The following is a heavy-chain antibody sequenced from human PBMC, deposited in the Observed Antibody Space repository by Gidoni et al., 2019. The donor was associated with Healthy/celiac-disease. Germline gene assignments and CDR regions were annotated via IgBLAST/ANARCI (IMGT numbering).Heavy chain of an antibody. CDR1: GFSLSNARMG. Sequence: QVTLKESGPVLVKPTETLTLTCTVSGFSLSNARMGVSWIRQPPGKALEWLEHIFSNDEKSYSTSLKSRLTISKDTSKSQVVLTMTNMDPVDTATYYCARIREYMVQGVITGLWWDYYYGMDVWGQGTTVTVSS. CDR3: ARIREYMVQGVITGLWWDYYYGMDV. V-gene: IGHV2-26*01. CDR2: IFSNDEK. D-gene: IGHD3-10*01. J-gene: IGHJ6*02.